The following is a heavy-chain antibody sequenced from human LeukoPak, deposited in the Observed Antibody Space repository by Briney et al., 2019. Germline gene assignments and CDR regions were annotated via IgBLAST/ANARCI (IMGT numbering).Heavy chain of an antibody. CDR3: ARVRQIVVVTANRPLVE. D-gene: IGHD2-21*02. CDR2: IIPIFGTA. CDR1: GFTFTSSA. V-gene: IGHV1-69*06. J-gene: IGHJ4*02. Sequence: GASVKVSCKASGFTFTSSAMRWVRQAPGKGLGWMGGIIPIFGTANYAQKFQGRVTITADKSTSTAYMELSSLRSEDTAVYYCARVRQIVVVTANRPLVEWGQGTLVTVSS.